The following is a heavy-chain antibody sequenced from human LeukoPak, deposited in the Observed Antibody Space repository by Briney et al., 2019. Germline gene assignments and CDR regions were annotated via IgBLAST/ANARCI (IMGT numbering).Heavy chain of an antibody. D-gene: IGHD1-26*01. Sequence: GGSLRLSCVGSGFTFTTYWMSWVRQAPGKGLEWVANIKQDGSEKYYVDSVKGRFTISRDNAKNTLYLQMNSLRAEDTAVYYCARDPSYSENLDYWGQGTLVTVSS. CDR1: GFTFTTYW. CDR3: ARDPSYSENLDY. CDR2: IKQDGSEK. J-gene: IGHJ4*02. V-gene: IGHV3-7*01.